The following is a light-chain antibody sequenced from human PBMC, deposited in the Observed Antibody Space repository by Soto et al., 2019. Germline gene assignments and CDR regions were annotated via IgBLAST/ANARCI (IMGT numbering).Light chain of an antibody. J-gene: IGKJ5*01. Sequence: EIVLTQSPATLSLSPGEIAGLSCVASQNVANYLDWYQQKPGQAPRLLIYESSSRATGIPDRFSGTGSETDFTLTISRLEPEDFAVYYCQQYDNSPITFGQGTRLEIK. CDR3: QQYDNSPIT. CDR1: QNVANY. CDR2: ESS. V-gene: IGKV3D-20*01.